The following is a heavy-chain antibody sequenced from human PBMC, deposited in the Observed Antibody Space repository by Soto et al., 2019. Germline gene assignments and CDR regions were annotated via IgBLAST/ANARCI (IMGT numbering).Heavy chain of an antibody. CDR3: ASEYSSSWYYFDY. J-gene: IGHJ4*02. CDR1: GFTFSSYA. D-gene: IGHD6-13*01. CDR2: MSGSGGRT. Sequence: EVQLLESGGGLVQPGGSLRLSCAASGFTFSSYAMSWVRQAPGKGLEWVSAMSGSGGRTYYADSVKGRFTISSDNSKNTLYLQMNSLRAEHTAVYYCASEYSSSWYYFDYWGQGTLVTVCS. V-gene: IGHV3-23*01.